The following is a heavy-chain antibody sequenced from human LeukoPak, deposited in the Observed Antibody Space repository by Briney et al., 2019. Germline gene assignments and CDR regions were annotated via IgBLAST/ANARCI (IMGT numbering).Heavy chain of an antibody. CDR3: AKRGVVIRVILVGFHKEAYYFAS. D-gene: IGHD3-22*01. CDR1: GITLSNYA. V-gene: IGHV3-23*01. Sequence: GGSLRLSCAVSGITLSNYAMSWVRQAPGKGLEWVAGISGSGGGTHYADSVQGRFTISRDNPKNTLYLQMNNLRAGDTAVYFCAKRGVVIRVILVGFHKEAYYFASWGQGALVTVSS. CDR2: ISGSGGGT. J-gene: IGHJ4*02.